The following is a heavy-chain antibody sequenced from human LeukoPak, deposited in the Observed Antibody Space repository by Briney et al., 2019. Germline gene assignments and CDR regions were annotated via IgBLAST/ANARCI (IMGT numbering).Heavy chain of an antibody. Sequence: ASVKVSCKASGYTFTSYGISWVRQAPGQGLEWMGWISAYNGNTNYAQKLQGRVTMTTDTSTSTAYMELRGLRSDDTAVYYCARDRRDGSGSPLFDPWGQGTLVTVSS. V-gene: IGHV1-18*01. CDR1: GYTFTSYG. CDR3: ARDRRDGSGSPLFDP. J-gene: IGHJ5*02. D-gene: IGHD3-10*01. CDR2: ISAYNGNT.